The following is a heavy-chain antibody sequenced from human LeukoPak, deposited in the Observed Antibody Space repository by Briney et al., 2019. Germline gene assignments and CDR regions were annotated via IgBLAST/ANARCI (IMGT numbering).Heavy chain of an antibody. V-gene: IGHV4-59*01. CDR1: GGSTSSYY. CDR2: IYYSGST. CDR3: ARDGMTNPWYFDL. J-gene: IGHJ2*01. Sequence: SETLSLTCTVSGGSTSSYYWSWIRQPPGKGLEWIGYIYYSGSTNYNPSLKSRVTISVDTSKNQLSLKLSSVTAADTAVYYCARDGMTNPWYFDLWGRGTLVTVSS. D-gene: IGHD4-11*01.